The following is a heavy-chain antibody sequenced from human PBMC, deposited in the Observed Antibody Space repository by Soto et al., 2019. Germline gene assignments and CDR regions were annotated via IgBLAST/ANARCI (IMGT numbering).Heavy chain of an antibody. V-gene: IGHV4-59*11. Sequence: QVQLQESGPGVVKPSETLSLTCTISSGSISNHYWSRIRQPPGKGLDWIGYVYYNGNTNYSPSLKSRVTMSVDTSTNQTSLKLRSLTAADTAVYYCTRANWYSEYWGQGTLVTVSS. CDR3: TRANWYSEY. CDR2: VYYNGNT. D-gene: IGHD7-27*01. J-gene: IGHJ4*02. CDR1: SGSISNHY.